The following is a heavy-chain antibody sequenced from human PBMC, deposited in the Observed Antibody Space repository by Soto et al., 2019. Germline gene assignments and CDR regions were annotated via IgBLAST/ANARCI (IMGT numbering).Heavy chain of an antibody. CDR1: RGALSGYS. V-gene: IGHV4-34*01. Sequence: PSETLSLTCAVYRGALSGYSWNWIRKPPGKGLEWIGEINYSEDTNPTYNPSLKRRVTISADRTNNQLFLRLTSVTAAYMAIYYCARDHDYVWGRYRNWSGLLGQVTPITASS. CDR3: ARDHDYVWGRYRNWSGL. CDR2: INYSEDT. J-gene: IGHJ5*02. D-gene: IGHD3-16*02.